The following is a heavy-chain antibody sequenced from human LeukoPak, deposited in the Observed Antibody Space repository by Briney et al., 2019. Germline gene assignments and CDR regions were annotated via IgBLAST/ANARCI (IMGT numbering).Heavy chain of an antibody. Sequence: SETLSLTCTVSGGSINSRGYYWGCIRQHPGEGLEWLGYIYHSGTTYYNPSLQIRATTSLDTSKTHFSLNLISVTDADTAIYYCARSTGGAAAADFDPWGQGTLVTVSS. J-gene: IGHJ5*02. CDR2: IYHSGTT. CDR3: ARSTGGAAAADFDP. CDR1: GGSINSRGYY. V-gene: IGHV4-31*03. D-gene: IGHD6-13*01.